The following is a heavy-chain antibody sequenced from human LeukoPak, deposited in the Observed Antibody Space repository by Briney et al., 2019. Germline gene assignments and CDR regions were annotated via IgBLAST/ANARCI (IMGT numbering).Heavy chain of an antibody. V-gene: IGHV3-33*01. CDR2: IWYDGSNK. CDR3: ARARPSHYYGMDV. CDR1: GFSFSSHG. J-gene: IGHJ6*02. Sequence: GGSLRLSCAGSGFSFSSHGMPWVRQAPGKGLEWVAVIWYDGSNKYYADSVKGRFTISRENSNNTVSLQMNTLRAEDTAVYYCARARPSHYYGMDVWGQGTTVTVSS.